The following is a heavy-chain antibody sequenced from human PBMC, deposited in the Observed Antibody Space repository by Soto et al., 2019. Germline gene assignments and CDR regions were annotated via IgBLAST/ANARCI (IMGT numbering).Heavy chain of an antibody. Sequence: SETLSLTCAVYGGSFSGYYWSWIRQPPGKGLEWIGEINHSGSTNYNPSLKSRVTISVDTSKNQFSLKLSSVTAADTAVYYCARMGGYSYYYYYGMDVWGQGTTVTVSS. D-gene: IGHD3-22*01. V-gene: IGHV4-34*01. CDR3: ARMGGYSYYYYYGMDV. J-gene: IGHJ6*02. CDR2: INHSGST. CDR1: GGSFSGYY.